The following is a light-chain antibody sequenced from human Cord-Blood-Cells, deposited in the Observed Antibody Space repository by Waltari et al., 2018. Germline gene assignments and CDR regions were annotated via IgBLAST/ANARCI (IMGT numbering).Light chain of an antibody. CDR1: QSVSSN. J-gene: IGKJ2*01. CDR3: QQYNNWPPYT. CDR2: GAS. V-gene: IGKV3-15*01. Sequence: EIVMTHSPATLSVSTGERATLSCRASQSVSSNLAWYQQKTGQAPRLLIYGASTRATGISARFSGSGSGTEFTLTISSLQSEDFAVYYCQQYNNWPPYTFGQGTKLEIK.